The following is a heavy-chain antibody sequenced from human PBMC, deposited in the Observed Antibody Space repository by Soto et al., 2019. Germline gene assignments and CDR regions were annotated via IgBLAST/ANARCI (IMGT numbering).Heavy chain of an antibody. CDR1: GYTFTSYG. CDR2: ISAYNGNT. D-gene: IGHD2-2*01. V-gene: IGHV1-18*01. CDR3: AFHLFSYCSRPSCYFY. J-gene: IGHJ1*01. Sequence: ASVKVSCKASGYTFTSYGISWVRQAPGQGLEWMGWISAYNGNTNYAQKLQGRVTMTTDTSTSTAYMELSSLRSDDTAVYYCAFHLFSYCSRPSCYFYWGQRTLVTVSS.